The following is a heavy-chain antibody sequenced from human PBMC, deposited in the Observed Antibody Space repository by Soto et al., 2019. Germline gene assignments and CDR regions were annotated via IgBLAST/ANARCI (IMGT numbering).Heavy chain of an antibody. V-gene: IGHV4-59*08. J-gene: IGHJ5*02. CDR3: ARGTTYWFDP. CDR1: GDSISSYY. CDR2: IYYSGST. Sequence: PSETLSLTCTVSGDSISSYYWSWIRQPPGKGLEWIGYIYYSGSTNYNPSLKSRVTISVDTSKNQFSLKLSSVTAADTAVYYCARGTTYWFDPWGQGTLVTVSS. D-gene: IGHD4-17*01.